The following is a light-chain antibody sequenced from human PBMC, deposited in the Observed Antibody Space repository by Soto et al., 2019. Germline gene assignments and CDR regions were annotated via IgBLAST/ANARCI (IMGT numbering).Light chain of an antibody. CDR1: SSDVGGYKF. Sequence: QSALTQPPSASGSPGQSVTISCTGTSSDVGGYKFVSWYQQHPGKAPKLMIYEVSERPSGVPDRFSGSKSGNTASLTVSGLQAEDEADYYCSSYAGSNIGVFGGGTKVTVL. V-gene: IGLV2-8*01. CDR3: SSYAGSNIGV. CDR2: EVS. J-gene: IGLJ3*02.